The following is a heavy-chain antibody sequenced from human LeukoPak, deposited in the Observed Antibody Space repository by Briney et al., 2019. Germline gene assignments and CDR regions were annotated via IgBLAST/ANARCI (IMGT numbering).Heavy chain of an antibody. D-gene: IGHD4-11*01. CDR3: TRDRTTITLFEL. V-gene: IGHV3-74*01. J-gene: IGHJ4*02. Sequence: GGSLRLSCAASGSSISSYWMHWVRQVPGKGLVWVSRISPDGSTTGYADSVKGRFTASRDNARNTLYLQINSLRAEDPAVYYCTRDRTTITLFELWGQGTLVTVSS. CDR1: GSSISSYW. CDR2: ISPDGSTT.